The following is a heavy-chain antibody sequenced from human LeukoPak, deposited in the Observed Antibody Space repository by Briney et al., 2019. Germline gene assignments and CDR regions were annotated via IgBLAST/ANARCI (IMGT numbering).Heavy chain of an antibody. CDR1: GYTFTSYD. J-gene: IGHJ5*02. V-gene: IGHV1-2*02. CDR3: ARSAAAGINWFDP. D-gene: IGHD6-13*01. Sequence: ASVKVSCKASGYTFTSYDINWVRQATGQGLEWMGWINPNSGGTNYAQKFQGRVTMTRDTSISTAYMELSRLRSDDTAVYYCARSAAAGINWFDPWGQGTLVTVSS. CDR2: INPNSGGT.